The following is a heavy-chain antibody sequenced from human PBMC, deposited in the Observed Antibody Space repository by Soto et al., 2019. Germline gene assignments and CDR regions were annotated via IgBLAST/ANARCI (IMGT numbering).Heavy chain of an antibody. J-gene: IGHJ5*02. D-gene: IGHD2-15*01. CDR1: GGSFSGYY. Sequence: SETLSLTCAVYGGSFSGYYWSWIRQPPGKGLEWIGEINHSGSTNYNPSLKSRVTISVDTSKNQFSLKLNSVTAADTAVYYCARVPLVGFDPWGQGILVTVS. CDR3: ARVPLVGFDP. CDR2: INHSGST. V-gene: IGHV4-34*01.